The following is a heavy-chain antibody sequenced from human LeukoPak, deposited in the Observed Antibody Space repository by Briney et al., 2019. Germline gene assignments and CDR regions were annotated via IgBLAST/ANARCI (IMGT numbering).Heavy chain of an antibody. CDR3: AREPLWFGDLLSYNWFDP. CDR2: ISYDGSNE. D-gene: IGHD3-10*01. J-gene: IGHJ5*02. V-gene: IGHV3-30*04. Sequence: PGGSLRLSCAASEFTFNSYAMHWVRQAPGKGLEWVAVISYDGSNEYYADSVKGRFTISRDNSKYTSYLQMNSLRPEDTAVYYCAREPLWFGDLLSYNWFDPWGQGTLVTVSS. CDR1: EFTFNSYA.